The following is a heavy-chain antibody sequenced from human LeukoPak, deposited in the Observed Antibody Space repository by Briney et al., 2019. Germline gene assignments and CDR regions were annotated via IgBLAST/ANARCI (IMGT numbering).Heavy chain of an antibody. CDR3: AREGSRDGYNFRFDP. D-gene: IGHD5-24*01. CDR2: ISFTSSTI. Sequence: PGGSLRLSCAASGFTFNNYAMTWVRQAPGKGLEWVSYISFTSSTISYADSVKGRFTISRDNAKNSLYLQMNSLRAEDTAVYYCAREGSRDGYNFRFDPWGQGTLVTVSS. J-gene: IGHJ5*02. CDR1: GFTFNNYA. V-gene: IGHV3-48*01.